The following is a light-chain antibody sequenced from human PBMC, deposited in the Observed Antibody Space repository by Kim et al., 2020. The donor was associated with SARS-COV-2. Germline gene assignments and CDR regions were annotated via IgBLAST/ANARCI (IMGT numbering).Light chain of an antibody. CDR1: KVGDKY. CDR2: QDS. CDR3: QAWDSSTAV. V-gene: IGLV3-1*01. J-gene: IGLJ3*02. Sequence: SVSPGQTASITCSGDKVGDKYACWYQQKPGQSPVLVIYQDSKRPSGIPERFSGSNSGNTVTLTISGTQAMDEADYYCQAWDSSTAVFGGGTQLTVL.